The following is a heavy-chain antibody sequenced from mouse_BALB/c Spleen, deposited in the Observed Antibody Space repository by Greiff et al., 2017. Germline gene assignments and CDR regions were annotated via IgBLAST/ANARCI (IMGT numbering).Heavy chain of an antibody. V-gene: IGHV1S81*02. J-gene: IGHJ3*01. D-gene: IGHD2-10*02. CDR3: TRPYGNYV. Sequence: VQLQQSGAELVKPGASVKLSCKASGYTFTSYYMYWVKQRPGQGLEWIGEINPSNGGTNFNEKFKSKATLTVDKSSSTAYMQLSSLTSEDSAVYYCTRPYGNYVWGQGTLVTVSA. CDR2: INPSNGGT. CDR1: GYTFTSYY.